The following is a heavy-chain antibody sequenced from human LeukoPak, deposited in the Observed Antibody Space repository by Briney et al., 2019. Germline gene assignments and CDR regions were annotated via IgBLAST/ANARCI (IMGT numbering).Heavy chain of an antibody. D-gene: IGHD6-6*01. V-gene: IGHV1-69*04. CDR2: IIPILGIA. CDR3: ARDLKPYSTSSFDY. Sequence: SVKVSCKASGGTLSSYAISWVRQAPGQGLEWMGRIIPILGIANYAQKFQGRVTITADKSTSTAYMELSSLRSEDTAVYYCARDLKPYSTSSFDYWGQGTLVTVSS. CDR1: GGTLSSYA. J-gene: IGHJ4*02.